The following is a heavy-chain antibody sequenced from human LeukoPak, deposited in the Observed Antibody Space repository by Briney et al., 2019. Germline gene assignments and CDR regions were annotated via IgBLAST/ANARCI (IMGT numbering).Heavy chain of an antibody. Sequence: PGGSLRLSCAASGFTFSSYAMSWVRQAPGKGLEWVSAISGSGGSTYYADSVKGRFTISRDNSKNTLYLQMNSLRAEDTAVYYCAKVSGQLVSTYYFDYWGQGTLVTVSS. CDR3: AKVSGQLVSTYYFDY. CDR2: ISGSGGST. D-gene: IGHD6-6*01. J-gene: IGHJ4*02. V-gene: IGHV3-23*01. CDR1: GFTFSSYA.